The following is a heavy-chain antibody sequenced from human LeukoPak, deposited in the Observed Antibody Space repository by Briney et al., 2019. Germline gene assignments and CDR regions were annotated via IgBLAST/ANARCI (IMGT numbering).Heavy chain of an antibody. CDR3: ARDVRGRTPLKLGMKWFDP. Sequence: GGSLRLSCVASGSTFSNYAMSWVRQAPGKGLEWLAYISNSGDTRKYADSVTGRFTISRDNAKNSVFLQMNSLRAEDSGVYYCARDVRGRTPLKLGMKWFDPWGQGTRVTVSS. CDR2: ISNSGDTR. J-gene: IGHJ5*02. V-gene: IGHV3-11*01. CDR1: GSTFSNYA. D-gene: IGHD7-27*01.